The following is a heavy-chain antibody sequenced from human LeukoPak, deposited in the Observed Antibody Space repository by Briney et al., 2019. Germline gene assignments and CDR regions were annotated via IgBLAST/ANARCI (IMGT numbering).Heavy chain of an antibody. CDR1: GFTFSSYS. D-gene: IGHD3-22*01. Sequence: GGSLRLSCAASGFTFSSYSMNWVRQAPGKGLEWVSSISSSSSYIYYADSVKGRFTISRDNAKNSLYLQMNSLRAEDTALYYCAKGYYYDSSGYYLVNLFDYWGQGTLVTVSS. V-gene: IGHV3-21*04. CDR2: ISSSSSYI. CDR3: AKGYYYDSSGYYLVNLFDY. J-gene: IGHJ4*02.